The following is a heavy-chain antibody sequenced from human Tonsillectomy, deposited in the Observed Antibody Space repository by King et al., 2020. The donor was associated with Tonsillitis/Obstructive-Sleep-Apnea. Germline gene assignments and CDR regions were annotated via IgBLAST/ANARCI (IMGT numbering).Heavy chain of an antibody. V-gene: IGHV1-18*01. J-gene: IGHJ4*02. CDR3: ARDWGQLRASTSCYSDC. CDR1: GYTFTNYG. Sequence: QLVQSGAEVKKPGASVKVSCKASGYTFTNYGISWVRQAPGHGLEWMGWISGHNGNTNYAQKLQGRVTMTTDTPTSTAYMELRSLRSDDTAVYYCARDWGQLRASTSCYSDCWGQGTLATASS. D-gene: IGHD2-2*01. CDR2: ISGHNGNT.